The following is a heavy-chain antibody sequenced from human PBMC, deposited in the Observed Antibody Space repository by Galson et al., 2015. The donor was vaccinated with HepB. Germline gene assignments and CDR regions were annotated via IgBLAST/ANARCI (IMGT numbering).Heavy chain of an antibody. CDR3: ARARGIAARPRDYYYYYMDV. CDR2: IIPIFGTA. Sequence: SVKVSCKASGGTFSSYAISWVRQAPGQGLEWVGGIIPIFGTANYAQKFQGRVTITADESTSTAYMELSSLRSEDTAVYYCARARGIAARPRDYYYYYMDVWGKGTTVTVSS. V-gene: IGHV1-69*13. J-gene: IGHJ6*03. D-gene: IGHD6-6*01. CDR1: GGTFSSYA.